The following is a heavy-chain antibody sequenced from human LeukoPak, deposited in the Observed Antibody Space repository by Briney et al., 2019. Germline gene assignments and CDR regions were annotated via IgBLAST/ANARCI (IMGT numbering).Heavy chain of an antibody. CDR2: ISHTSINI. V-gene: IGHV3-21*01. D-gene: IGHD2-8*02. J-gene: IGHJ4*02. CDR1: GFTFSNYG. CDR3: AYSGGTFPYYFDS. Sequence: PGGSLRLSCAASGFTFSNYGMHWVRQAPGQGLEWVSSISHTSINIYYADSVKGRFTISRDNAKNSPYLQMSSLRAEDTAVYYCAYSGGTFPYYFDSWGQGTLVTVSS.